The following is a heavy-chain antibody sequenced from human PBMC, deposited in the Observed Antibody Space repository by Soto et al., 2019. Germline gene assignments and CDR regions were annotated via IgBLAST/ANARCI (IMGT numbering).Heavy chain of an antibody. D-gene: IGHD6-19*01. V-gene: IGHV1-69*13. J-gene: IGHJ6*02. CDR3: ARSRSRAIAVAGTNYYYYYGMDV. CDR1: GGTFSSYA. Sequence: EASVKVTCKSSGGTFSSYAIIWVRQAPGQGLEWMGGIIPIFGTANYAQKFQGRVTITADESTSTAYMELSSLRSEDTAVYYCARSRSRAIAVAGTNYYYYYGMDVWGQGTTVTVSS. CDR2: IIPIFGTA.